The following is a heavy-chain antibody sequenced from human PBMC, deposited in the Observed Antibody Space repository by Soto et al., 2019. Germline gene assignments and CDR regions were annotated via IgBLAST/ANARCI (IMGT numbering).Heavy chain of an antibody. J-gene: IGHJ5*02. CDR1: GFTFSDYY. D-gene: IGHD3-16*01. V-gene: IGHV3-11*01. Sequence: GSLRLSCAASGFTFSDYYMSWLRQPPGKGLEWVSHISKSGSIIHFADSVKGRFAISRDNAKNTLYLQMSSLRAEDTALYYCARDLSPYSDYYDESTSETWFDPWGQGTLVTVSS. CDR2: ISKSGSII. CDR3: ARDLSPYSDYYDESTSETWFDP.